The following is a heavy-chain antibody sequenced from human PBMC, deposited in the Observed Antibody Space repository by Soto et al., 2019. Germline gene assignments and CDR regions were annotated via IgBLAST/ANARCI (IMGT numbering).Heavy chain of an antibody. CDR2: IYYSGST. V-gene: IGHV4-31*03. CDR3: ARTGRTGTDFYYYGLDV. CDR1: GGSLSSGGYY. J-gene: IGHJ6*02. D-gene: IGHD1-1*01. Sequence: QAQLQESGPGLVKPSQTLSLTCSVSGGSLSSGGYYWNWIRQRPGKGLEWIGYIYYSGSTYYNPSLKSRVAISVDTSKNQFSLKLSSVTAADTAVYYCARTGRTGTDFYYYGLDVWGLGTTVTVS.